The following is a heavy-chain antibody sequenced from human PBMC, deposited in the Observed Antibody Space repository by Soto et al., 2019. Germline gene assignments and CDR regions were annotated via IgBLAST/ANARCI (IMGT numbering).Heavy chain of an antibody. CDR1: GYSFTTYA. Sequence: ASVKVSCKASGYSFTTYAMHLVRQAPVLILELMVWINAGTCIAKYSQKFQDRLSISLYTSANTSYIELIILISEDTAVYYCAEDSSGYYYWGQGTKVTVSS. CDR2: INAGTCIA. CDR3: AEDSSGYYY. V-gene: IGHV1-3*01. D-gene: IGHD3-22*01. J-gene: IGHJ4*02.